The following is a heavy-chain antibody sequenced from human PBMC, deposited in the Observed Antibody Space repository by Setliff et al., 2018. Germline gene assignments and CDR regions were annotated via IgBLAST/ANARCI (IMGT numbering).Heavy chain of an antibody. CDR3: ARMSGFQYIDV. Sequence: PSETLSLTCTVSGASITNINYYWGWIRQPPGKGLEWIGSICYSGSTYYNPSLKSRVTISLDTSKNQSSLSLTSVTAEDTAVYYCARMSGFQYIDVWDKGTTVTVSS. CDR2: ICYSGST. CDR1: GASITNINYY. J-gene: IGHJ6*03. D-gene: IGHD3-3*01. V-gene: IGHV4-39*07.